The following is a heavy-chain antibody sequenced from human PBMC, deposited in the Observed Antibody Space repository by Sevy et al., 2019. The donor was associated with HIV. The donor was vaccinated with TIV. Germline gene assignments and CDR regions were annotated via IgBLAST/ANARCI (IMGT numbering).Heavy chain of an antibody. CDR3: ARDAIAVAGTDAFDI. J-gene: IGHJ3*02. D-gene: IGHD6-19*01. CDR1: GFTFDDYG. Sequence: GGSLRLSCAASGFTFDDYGMSWVRQAPGKGLEWVSGFNWNGDRTGYADSVKGRFTISRDNAKNSPYLQMNSLRVEDTALYYCARDAIAVAGTDAFDIWGQGTLVTVSS. CDR2: FNWNGDRT. V-gene: IGHV3-20*04.